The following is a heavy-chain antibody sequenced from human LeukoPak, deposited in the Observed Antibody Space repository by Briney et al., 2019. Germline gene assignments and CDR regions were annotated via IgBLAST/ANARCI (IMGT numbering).Heavy chain of an antibody. CDR3: ARSRYYITISTLYYFDY. CDR2: IYYSGST. CDR1: GGSISSYY. Sequence: SETLSLTCTVSGGSISSYYWSWIRQPPGKGLEWIRYIYYSGSTNYNPSLKSRVTISVDTSKNQFSLKLSSVTAADTAVYYCARSRYYITISTLYYFDYWGQGTLVTVSS. D-gene: IGHD3-3*01. J-gene: IGHJ4*02. V-gene: IGHV4-59*01.